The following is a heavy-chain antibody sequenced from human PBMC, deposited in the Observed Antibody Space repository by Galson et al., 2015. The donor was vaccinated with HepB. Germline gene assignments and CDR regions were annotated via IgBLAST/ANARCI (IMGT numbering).Heavy chain of an antibody. CDR1: GFTFSSYA. J-gene: IGHJ5*02. CDR2: ISGSGGST. CDR3: AKNPKDLIANKPWFDT. D-gene: IGHD6-13*01. V-gene: IGHV3-23*01. Sequence: SLRLSCAASGFTFSSYAMSWVRQAPGKGLEWASTISGSGGSTYYADSVKGRVTISRDNSRNTLSLQMNSLRAEDTAVYFCAKNPKDLIANKPWFDTWGQGTLVTVSS.